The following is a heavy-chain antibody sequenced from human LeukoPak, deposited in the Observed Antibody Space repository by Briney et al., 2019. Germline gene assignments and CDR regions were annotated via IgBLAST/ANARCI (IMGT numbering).Heavy chain of an antibody. CDR2: FYISGST. D-gene: IGHD3-9*01. Sequence: PSQTLSLTCTVSGASISSGTYYWSWIRQPAGKGLEWIGRFYISGSTNYNPSLESRVTMSVDTSKNQVFLKVNSVTAADTAVYYCARLVRDYDILSGYRGYYFDYWGQGTLVTVSS. J-gene: IGHJ4*02. CDR3: ARLVRDYDILSGYRGYYFDY. CDR1: GASISSGTYY. V-gene: IGHV4-61*02.